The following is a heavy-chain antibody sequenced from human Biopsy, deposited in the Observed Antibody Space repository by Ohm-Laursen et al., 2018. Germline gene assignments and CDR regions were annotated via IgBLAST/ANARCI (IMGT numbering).Heavy chain of an antibody. CDR1: GDSVTKYY. CDR2: IYYSVMT. Sequence: TLSLTCTVSGDSVTKYYWSWIRQPPGKGLEWIGHIYYSVMTNYNPSLQSRVSISVDTSRNQVSLTLSSVTAADSAVYFCARDLHARGRRWGSSTGTFDMWGQGTVVTVSS. J-gene: IGHJ3*02. V-gene: IGHV4-59*02. D-gene: IGHD3-16*01. CDR3: ARDLHARGRRWGSSTGTFDM.